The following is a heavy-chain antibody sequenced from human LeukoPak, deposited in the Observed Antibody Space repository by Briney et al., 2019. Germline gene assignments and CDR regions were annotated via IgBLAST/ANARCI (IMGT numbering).Heavy chain of an antibody. CDR3: AKAGYDLTADY. V-gene: IGHV3-30*18. J-gene: IGHJ4*02. D-gene: IGHD3-3*01. Sequence: PGGSLRLSCAASGFTFSSYGMHWVRQAPGKGLEWVAVISYDGSNKYYADSVKGRFTISRDNSKNTLYLQMNSLRAEDTAVYYCAKAGYDLTADYWGQGTLVTVSS. CDR2: ISYDGSNK. CDR1: GFTFSSYG.